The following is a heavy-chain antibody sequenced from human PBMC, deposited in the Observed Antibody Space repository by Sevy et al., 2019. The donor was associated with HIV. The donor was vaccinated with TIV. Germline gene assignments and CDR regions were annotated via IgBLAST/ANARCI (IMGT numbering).Heavy chain of an antibody. CDR2: IAFDGSNK. J-gene: IGHJ4*02. CDR1: GFTFSGNA. CDR3: ARGRGVVVAGTGYFDY. V-gene: IGHV3-30-3*01. Sequence: EGSLRLSCAASGFTFSGNAMHWVHQAPGKELEWVAVIAFDGSNKYYADSVKGRFTISRDNSKNTLYLQMNSLRVEDTAVYYCARGRGVVVAGTGYFDYWGQGTLVTVSS. D-gene: IGHD6-19*01.